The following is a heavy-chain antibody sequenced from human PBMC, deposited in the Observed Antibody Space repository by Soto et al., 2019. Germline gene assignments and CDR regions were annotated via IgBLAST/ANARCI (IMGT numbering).Heavy chain of an antibody. Sequence: GESLKISCKGSGYSFTSYWIGWVRQMPGKGLEWMGIIYPGDSDARYSPSFQGQVTMSADKSINTAYLQWSSLKASDTAMYYCARCPYPAAFSIWGQGTMVTVSS. CDR3: ARCPYPAAFSI. V-gene: IGHV5-51*01. CDR1: GYSFTSYW. CDR2: IYPGDSDA. J-gene: IGHJ3*02.